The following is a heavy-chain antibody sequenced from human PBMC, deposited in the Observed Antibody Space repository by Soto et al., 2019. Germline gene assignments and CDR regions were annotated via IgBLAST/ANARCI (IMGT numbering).Heavy chain of an antibody. V-gene: IGHV1-69*02. Sequence: QVQLVQSGAEVKKPGSSVKVSCEASGGTFSTYTITWVRQAPGQGLEWMGRVIPIPGITNYAQKFQARVTMTTDRSTSTAYMELSSLRSEDTAVYYCASFSVRYCSSTSCYLPFDIWGQGTMVTVSS. D-gene: IGHD2-2*01. CDR1: GGTFSTYT. CDR2: VIPIPGIT. J-gene: IGHJ3*02. CDR3: ASFSVRYCSSTSCYLPFDI.